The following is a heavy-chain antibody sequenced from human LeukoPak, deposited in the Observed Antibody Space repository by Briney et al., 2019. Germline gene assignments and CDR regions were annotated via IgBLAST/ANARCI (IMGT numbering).Heavy chain of an antibody. CDR1: GYTFTGYY. J-gene: IGHJ5*02. CDR3: ARAVEGYYGSGSYPPFDP. CDR2: INPNSGGT. Sequence: ASVKVSCKASGYTFTGYYMHWVRQAPGQGLEWMGWINPNSGGTNYAQKFQGRVTMTRDTSISTAYMELSRLRSDDTAVYYCARAVEGYYGSGSYPPFDPWGQGTLVTVSS. V-gene: IGHV1-2*02. D-gene: IGHD3-10*01.